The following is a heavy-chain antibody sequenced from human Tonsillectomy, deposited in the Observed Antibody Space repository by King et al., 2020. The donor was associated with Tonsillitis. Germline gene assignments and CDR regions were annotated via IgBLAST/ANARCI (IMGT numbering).Heavy chain of an antibody. Sequence: EVQLVESGGGLVQPGGSLRLSCAASGFTFSNYDMNWVRQAPGKGLEWVSYISSSSGAIYYADSVKGRFTISRDNAKSSLFLQLNSLRDEDTAVYYCVRDRSQDTALLSPRYWGQGTLVTVSS. CDR3: VRDRSQDTALLSPRY. D-gene: IGHD5-18*01. V-gene: IGHV3-48*02. CDR1: GFTFSNYD. J-gene: IGHJ4*02. CDR2: ISSSSGAI.